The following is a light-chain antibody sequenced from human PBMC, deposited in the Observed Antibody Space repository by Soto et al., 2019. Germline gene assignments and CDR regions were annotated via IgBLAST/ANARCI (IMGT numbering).Light chain of an antibody. J-gene: IGKJ4*01. CDR1: QSISSY. V-gene: IGKV1-27*01. CDR3: QKYNSAVT. Sequence: DIQMTQSPSSLSASVGDRVTITCRASQSISSYLNWYQQKPGKAPKLLIYAASTLQSGVPSRFSGSGSGTDFTLTISSLQPEDVATYYCQKYNSAVTFGGGTKVDIK. CDR2: AAS.